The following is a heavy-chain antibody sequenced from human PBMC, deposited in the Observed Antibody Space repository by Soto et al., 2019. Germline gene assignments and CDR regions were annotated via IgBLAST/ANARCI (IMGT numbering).Heavy chain of an antibody. CDR3: ARVVYYDSTGYQY. Sequence: PSETLSLTCTVSGGSISSGGYYWSWIRQHPGKGLEWIGYINYSGSTYYNPSLKSRVTISVDTSKNQFYLKLSSVTAADTAVYYCARVVYYDSTGYQYWGQGTLVTVSS. V-gene: IGHV4-31*03. J-gene: IGHJ4*02. D-gene: IGHD3-22*01. CDR2: INYSGST. CDR1: GGSISSGGYY.